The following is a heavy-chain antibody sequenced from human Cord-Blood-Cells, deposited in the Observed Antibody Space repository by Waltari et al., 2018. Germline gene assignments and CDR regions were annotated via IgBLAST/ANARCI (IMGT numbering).Heavy chain of an antibody. Sequence: QVQLVQSGAEVKKPGSSVKVSCKASGGTFSSYAISWVRQAPGQGLEWMGGIIPIFGTANYAQKFQGRVTITADESTSTAYMELSSLRSEDTAVYYCARGSNHCSGGSCYWYFDLWGRGTLVTVSS. CDR1: GGTFSSYA. CDR3: ARGSNHCSGGSCYWYFDL. J-gene: IGHJ2*01. D-gene: IGHD2-15*01. CDR2: IIPIFGTA. V-gene: IGHV1-69*01.